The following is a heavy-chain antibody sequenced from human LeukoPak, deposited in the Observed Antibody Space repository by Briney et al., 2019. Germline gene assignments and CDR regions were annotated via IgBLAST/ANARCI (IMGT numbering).Heavy chain of an antibody. V-gene: IGHV3-23*01. CDR1: GFTFSSYA. D-gene: IGHD3-10*01. CDR2: ISGSGGST. Sequence: PGGSLRLSCAASGFTFSSYAMSWVRQAPGKGLEWVSAISGSGGSTYYADPVKGRFTISRDNSKNTLYLQMNSLRAEDTAVYYCVTKEVLLWFGELDYWGQGTLVTVSS. CDR3: VTKEVLLWFGELDY. J-gene: IGHJ4*02.